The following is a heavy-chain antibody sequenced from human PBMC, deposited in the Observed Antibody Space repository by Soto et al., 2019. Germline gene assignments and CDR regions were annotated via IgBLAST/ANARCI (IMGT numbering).Heavy chain of an antibody. CDR3: ARIESIARNWFDP. CDR1: GYSFTNYW. D-gene: IGHD6-13*01. Sequence: PGESLKISCKGSGYSFTNYWINWVRRMPGKGLEWMANIDPVDSYTIYSPSFQGHVTFSVDTSISTAYLQWSSLKASDTAMYYCARIESIARNWFDPWGQGTLVTVSS. J-gene: IGHJ5*02. V-gene: IGHV5-10-1*01. CDR2: IDPVDSYT.